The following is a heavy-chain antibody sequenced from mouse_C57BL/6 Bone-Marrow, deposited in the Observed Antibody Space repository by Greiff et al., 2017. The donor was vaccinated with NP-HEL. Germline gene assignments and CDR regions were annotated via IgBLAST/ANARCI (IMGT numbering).Heavy chain of an antibody. CDR1: GFTFSDFY. CDR2: SRNKANDYTT. Sequence: EVQLVESGGGLVQSGRSLRLSCATSGFTFSDFYMEWVRQAPGKGLEWIAASRNKANDYTTEYSASVKGRFIVSRDTSQSILYLQMNALRAEDTAIYYCARDAGDSNYVRWYFDVWGTGTTVTVSS. V-gene: IGHV7-1*01. D-gene: IGHD2-5*01. J-gene: IGHJ1*03. CDR3: ARDAGDSNYVRWYFDV.